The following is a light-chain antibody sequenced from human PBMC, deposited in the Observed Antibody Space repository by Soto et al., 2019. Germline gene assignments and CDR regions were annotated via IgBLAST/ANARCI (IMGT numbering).Light chain of an antibody. CDR3: ATWDDSLDGYV. CDR2: SHN. CDR1: SSYIGSNT. V-gene: IGLV1-44*01. J-gene: IGLJ1*01. Sequence: QSVLTQPPSASGTPGQRVTISCSGSSSYIGSNTVNWYQQLPGTAPKLLIYSHNQRPSGVPDRFSVSKSGTSASLAISGLQSEDEADYYCATWDDSLDGYVFGTGTKVTVL.